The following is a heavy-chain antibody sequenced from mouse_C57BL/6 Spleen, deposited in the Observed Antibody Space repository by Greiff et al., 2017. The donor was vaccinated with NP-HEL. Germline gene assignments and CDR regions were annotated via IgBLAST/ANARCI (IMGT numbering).Heavy chain of an antibody. V-gene: IGHV1-69*01. Sequence: QVQLQQPGAELVMPGASVKLSCKASGYTFTSYWMHWVKQRPGQGLEWIGEIDPSDSYTNYNQKFKGKSTLTVDKSSSTAYMQLSSLTSEDSAVYYCARWGGETWFAYWGQGTLVTVSA. CDR1: GYTFTSYW. J-gene: IGHJ3*01. CDR3: ARWGGETWFAY. D-gene: IGHD2-13*01. CDR2: IDPSDSYT.